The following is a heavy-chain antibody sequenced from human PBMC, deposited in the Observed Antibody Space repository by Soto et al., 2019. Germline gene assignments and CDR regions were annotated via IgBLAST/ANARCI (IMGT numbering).Heavy chain of an antibody. CDR1: GGSVSSHY. CDR2: IYYTGST. J-gene: IGHJ5*02. Sequence: PSETLSLTCTVSGGSVSSHYWSWIRQPPGKGLEWIGYIYYTGSTYYNPSLKSRVTISLDTSKNQFSLKLSSVTAADTAVYYCARSVFPWGQGTLVTVSS. CDR3: ARSVFP. V-gene: IGHV4-59*02.